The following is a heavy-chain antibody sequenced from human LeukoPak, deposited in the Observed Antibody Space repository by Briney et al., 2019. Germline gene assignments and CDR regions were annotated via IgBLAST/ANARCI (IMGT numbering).Heavy chain of an antibody. CDR3: ARDFVGTDAFDI. D-gene: IGHD1-26*01. J-gene: IGHJ3*02. CDR2: INPNSGGT. CDR1: GYTFTGYY. Sequence: ASVKVSCKASGYTFTGYYMHWVRQAPGQGLEWMGWINPNSGGTNYAQKFQGRVTMTRDTSISTAYMELSRLRSDGTAVYYCARDFVGTDAFDIWGQGTMVTVSS. V-gene: IGHV1-2*02.